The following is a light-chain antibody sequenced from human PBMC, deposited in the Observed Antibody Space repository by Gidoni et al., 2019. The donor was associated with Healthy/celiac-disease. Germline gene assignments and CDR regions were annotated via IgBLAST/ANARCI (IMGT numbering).Light chain of an antibody. Sequence: SYELTQPPSVSVSPGQTARITCSGDALPKQYAYWYQQKPGQAPVLVIYQDSERPTGIPARFSGSSSGTTVTLTISGVQAEDEADYYCQSADSSGNWVFGGGTKLTVL. CDR1: ALPKQY. CDR2: QDS. J-gene: IGLJ3*02. V-gene: IGLV3-25*02. CDR3: QSADSSGNWV.